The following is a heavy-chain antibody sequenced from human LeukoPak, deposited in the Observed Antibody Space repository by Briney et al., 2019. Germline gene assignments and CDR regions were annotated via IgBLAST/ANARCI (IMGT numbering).Heavy chain of an antibody. V-gene: IGHV3-23*01. CDR1: GFTFSSYG. CDR2: ISGSGGTT. CDR3: ANRQGGAFGI. Sequence: PGGSLRLSCAASGFTFSSYGXXXXRQAPGKGXXXVSAISGSGGTTYYAXXVXXXFTIXXDNSKNTLFLQMNSLRAEDTAVYYCANRQGGAFGIWGQGTMVTVSS. J-gene: IGHJ3*02.